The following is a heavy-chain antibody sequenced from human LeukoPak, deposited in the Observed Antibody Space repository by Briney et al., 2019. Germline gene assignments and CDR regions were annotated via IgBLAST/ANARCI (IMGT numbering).Heavy chain of an antibody. CDR3: ASGPPGYDFEVGFDY. J-gene: IGHJ4*02. CDR2: INPSGGST. CDR1: GYTFTSYY. D-gene: IGHD3-3*01. V-gene: IGHV1-46*01. Sequence: ASVKVSCKASGYTFTSYYMHWVRQAPGQGLEWMGIINPSGGSTSYAQKFQGRVTMTRDTSTSTVYMELSSPRSEDTAVYYCASGPPGYDFEVGFDYWGQGTLVTVSS.